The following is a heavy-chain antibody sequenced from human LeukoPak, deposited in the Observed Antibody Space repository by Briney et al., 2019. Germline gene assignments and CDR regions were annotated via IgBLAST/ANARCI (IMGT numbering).Heavy chain of an antibody. CDR2: ISSTGSAI. CDR3: ASLYDYGGNSDFDY. D-gene: IGHD4-23*01. CDR1: GFTFSDYY. J-gene: IGHJ4*02. Sequence: GGSLRLSCAASGFTFSDYYMSWIRQAPGKGLEWISYISSTGSAIYYADSVKGRFTISRDNAKNSLYLQMSSLRAEDTAVYYCASLYDYGGNSDFDYWGQGTLVTVSS. V-gene: IGHV3-11*04.